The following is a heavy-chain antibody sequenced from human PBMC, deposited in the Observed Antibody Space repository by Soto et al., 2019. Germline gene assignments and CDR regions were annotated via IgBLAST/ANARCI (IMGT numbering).Heavy chain of an antibody. D-gene: IGHD3-22*01. CDR1: GFTFSTYS. J-gene: IGHJ4*02. Sequence: EVQLVESGGGLVQPGGSLRLSCAASGFTFSTYSMNWVRQAPGKGLEWVSYISSGSSTIYYADSVKGRFTISRDNAKNSLYLQMNSLRDEDTAVYYCASGVGYDSSGYYDYWGQGTLVTVSS. CDR2: ISSGSSTI. CDR3: ASGVGYDSSGYYDY. V-gene: IGHV3-48*02.